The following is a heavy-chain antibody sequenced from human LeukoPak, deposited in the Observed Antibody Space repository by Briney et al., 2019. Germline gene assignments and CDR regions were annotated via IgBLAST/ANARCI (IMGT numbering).Heavy chain of an antibody. D-gene: IGHD6-13*01. CDR1: GFTFSSYG. CDR2: ISYDGSNK. V-gene: IGHV3-30*18. CDR3: AKENWYLYNNNWYKTWFDP. Sequence: GRSLRLSCAASGFTFSSYGMHWVRQAPGKGLEWVAVISYDGSNKYYADSVKGRFTISRDNSKNTLYLQMNSLRAEDTAIYYCAKENWYLYNNNWYKTWFDPWGQGTLVTVSS. J-gene: IGHJ5*02.